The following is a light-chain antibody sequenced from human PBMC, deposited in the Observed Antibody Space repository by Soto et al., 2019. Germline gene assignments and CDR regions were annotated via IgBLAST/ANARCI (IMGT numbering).Light chain of an antibody. CDR3: CSYAGSSTFV. J-gene: IGLJ2*01. CDR1: SNDVGSYNL. CDR2: EGS. V-gene: IGLV2-23*03. Sequence: QSALTQPASVSGSPGQSIAISCTGTSNDVGSYNLVSWYQQHPGKAPKLMIYEGSKRPSGVSNRFSGSKSDNTASLTISGLQAEDEADYYCCSYAGSSTFVFGRGTKVTVL.